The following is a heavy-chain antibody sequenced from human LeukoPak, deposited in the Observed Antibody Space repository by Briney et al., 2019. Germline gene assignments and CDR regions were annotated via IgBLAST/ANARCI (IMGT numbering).Heavy chain of an antibody. CDR3: ARGGYSYAVRGNAFDI. D-gene: IGHD5-18*01. Sequence: GGSLRLSCAVSGFTFSSYWMSWVRQAPGKGLEWVANIKQDGSEKYYVDSVKGRFTISRDNAKNSLYLQMNSLRAEDTAVYYCARGGYSYAVRGNAFDIWGQGTMVTVSS. CDR2: IKQDGSEK. CDR1: GFTFSSYW. J-gene: IGHJ3*02. V-gene: IGHV3-7*01.